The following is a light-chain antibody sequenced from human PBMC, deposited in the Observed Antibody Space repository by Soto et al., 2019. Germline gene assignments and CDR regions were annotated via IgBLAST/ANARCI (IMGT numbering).Light chain of an antibody. CDR3: QQRSNWPSIT. CDR1: QSVDIN. Sequence: EIVLTQSPGTLSVSPGDRVTLSCRASQSVDINLAWYQQRAGQAPRLLVYGASTKATDMPGRFSGRGSGTEFTLTINNLQSEDFAVYYCQQRSNWPSITFGQGTRLEIK. J-gene: IGKJ5*01. CDR2: GAS. V-gene: IGKV3-15*01.